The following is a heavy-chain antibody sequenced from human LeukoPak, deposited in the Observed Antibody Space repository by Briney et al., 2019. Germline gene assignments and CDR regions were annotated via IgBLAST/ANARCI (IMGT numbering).Heavy chain of an antibody. Sequence: SETLSLTCTVSGGSISSSSYYWGWIRQPPGKGLEWIGSIYYSGSTYYNPSLKSRVTISVDTSKNQFSLKLSSVTAADTAVYYCATLSPGDYVWGSYRYDDYWGQGTLVTVSS. V-gene: IGHV4-39*01. CDR1: GGSISSSSYY. CDR3: ATLSPGDYVWGSYRYDDY. J-gene: IGHJ4*02. CDR2: IYYSGST. D-gene: IGHD3-16*02.